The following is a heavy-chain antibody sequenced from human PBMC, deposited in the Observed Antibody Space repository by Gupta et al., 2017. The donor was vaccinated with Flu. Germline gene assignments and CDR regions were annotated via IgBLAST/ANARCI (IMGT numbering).Heavy chain of an antibody. CDR3: ARGVSQKQNNDY. Sequence: QVQLQQWGAGLLKPSETLSLTCAVYGGSFSGYYWSWIRQPPGKGLEWIGEINHSGSTNYNPSLKSRVTISVDTSKNQFSLKLSPVPAADTAVYYCARGVSQKQNNDYWGQGTLVTVSS. CDR2: INHSGST. V-gene: IGHV4-34*01. J-gene: IGHJ4*02. CDR1: GGSFSGYY.